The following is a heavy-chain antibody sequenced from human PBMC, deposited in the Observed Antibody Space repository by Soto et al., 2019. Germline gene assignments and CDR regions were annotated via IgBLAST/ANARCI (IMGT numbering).Heavy chain of an antibody. V-gene: IGHV4-4*02. CDR3: ARARGSSSRPGDY. CDR1: GGSLSSSNW. Sequence: PSDTLSLTCAVSGGSLSSSNWWSWVRQPPGKGLEWIGEIYHSGSTNYNPSLKSRVTISVDKSKNQFSLKLSSVTAADTAVYYCARARGSSSRPGDYWGQGTLVTVSS. D-gene: IGHD6-6*01. J-gene: IGHJ4*02. CDR2: IYHSGST.